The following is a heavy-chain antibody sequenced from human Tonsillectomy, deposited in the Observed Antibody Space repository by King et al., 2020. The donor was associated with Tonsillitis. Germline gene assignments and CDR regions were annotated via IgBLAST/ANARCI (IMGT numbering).Heavy chain of an antibody. Sequence: QLVESGGGVVQPGRSLRLSCATPGFPFSTYGMHWVRQAPGKGLEWVTFISEDGSNKFYVDSVKGRFTISRDNSENTLYLQINSLRAEDTAVYYCARDWGGDNPLDAFDIWGQGTMVTVSS. V-gene: IGHV3-33*05. CDR2: ISEDGSNK. CDR1: GFPFSTYG. CDR3: ARDWGGDNPLDAFDI. D-gene: IGHD2-21*01. J-gene: IGHJ3*02.